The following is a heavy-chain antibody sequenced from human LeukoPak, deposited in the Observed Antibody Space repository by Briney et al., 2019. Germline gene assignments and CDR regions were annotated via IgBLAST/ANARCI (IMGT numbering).Heavy chain of an antibody. Sequence: GGSLRLSCAASGFTFDDYAMSWLRHAPGKGLEWFSGIDWNGGSTDYADSVKGRFTISRDNAKNSLYLQMNSLRAEDTALYYCARGRKIYSNSVFDYWGQGTLVTVSS. CDR3: ARGRKIYSNSVFDY. CDR2: IDWNGGST. D-gene: IGHD4-11*01. CDR1: GFTFDDYA. J-gene: IGHJ4*02. V-gene: IGHV3-20*04.